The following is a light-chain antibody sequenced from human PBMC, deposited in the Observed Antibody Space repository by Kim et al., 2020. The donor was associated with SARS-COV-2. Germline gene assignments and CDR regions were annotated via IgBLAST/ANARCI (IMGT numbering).Light chain of an antibody. V-gene: IGLV2-14*04. CDR1: SSDVGVYNY. CDR3: SSYTSSSTWV. CDR2: DVS. Sequence: GQSITISSTGTSSDVGVYNYVSWYKQHPGKAPKLMIYDVSKRPSGVSNRFSGSKSGNTASLTISGLQAEDEADYYCSSYTSSSTWVFGGGTQLTVL. J-gene: IGLJ3*02.